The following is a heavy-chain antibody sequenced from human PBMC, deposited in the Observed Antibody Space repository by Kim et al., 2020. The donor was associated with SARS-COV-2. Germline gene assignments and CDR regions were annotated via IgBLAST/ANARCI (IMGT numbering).Heavy chain of an antibody. D-gene: IGHD1-26*01. V-gene: IGHV3-33*01. Sequence: ADSVRGRFTFSRDISKNTLYLQMNGLRVEDTAVYYCARDLSVGYYYGMDVWGQGTTVTVSS. J-gene: IGHJ6*02. CDR3: ARDLSVGYYYGMDV.